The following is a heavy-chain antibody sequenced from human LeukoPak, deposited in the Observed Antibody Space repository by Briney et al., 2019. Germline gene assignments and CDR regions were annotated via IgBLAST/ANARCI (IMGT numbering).Heavy chain of an antibody. V-gene: IGHV3-15*01. CDR3: TTDPLYYYGSGSYYNFDY. J-gene: IGHJ4*02. Sequence: GGSLRLSCAASGFTFSNAWMSWVRQAPGKGLEWVARIKSKTDGGTTDYAAPVKGRFTISRDDSKNTLYLQMNSLKTEDAAVYYCTTDPLYYYGSGSYYNFDYWGQGTLVTVSS. CDR1: GFTFSNAW. CDR2: IKSKTDGGTT. D-gene: IGHD3-10*01.